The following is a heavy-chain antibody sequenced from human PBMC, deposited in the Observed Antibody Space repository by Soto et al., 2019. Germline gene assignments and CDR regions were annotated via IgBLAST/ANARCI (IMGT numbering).Heavy chain of an antibody. J-gene: IGHJ4*02. CDR3: ARDGDSSSWFFPRPEERINRYYFDY. CDR1: GFTFSSYS. Sequence: GGSLRLSCAASGFTFSSYSMNWVRQAPGKGLEWVSSISSSSSYIYYADSVKGRFTISRDNAKNSLYLQMNSLRAEDTAVYYCARDGDSSSWFFPRPEERINRYYFDYWGQGTLVTVSS. V-gene: IGHV3-21*01. D-gene: IGHD6-13*01. CDR2: ISSSSSYI.